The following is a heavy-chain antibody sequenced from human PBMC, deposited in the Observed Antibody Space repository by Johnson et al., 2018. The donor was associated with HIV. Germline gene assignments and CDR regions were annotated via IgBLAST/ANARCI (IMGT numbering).Heavy chain of an antibody. CDR2: IGTAGDT. D-gene: IGHD6-13*01. J-gene: IGHJ3*02. V-gene: IGHV3-13*01. Sequence: VQLVESGGGLVQPGGSLRLSCAASGFTFSSYDMHWVRQATGKGLEWVSAIGTAGDTYYPGSVKGRFTISRDNSKNTLYLQMNSLGAEDTGLYFCASEIGSSWYSRAFNIWGQGKMVTVSS. CDR1: GFTFSSYD. CDR3: ASEIGSSWYSRAFNI.